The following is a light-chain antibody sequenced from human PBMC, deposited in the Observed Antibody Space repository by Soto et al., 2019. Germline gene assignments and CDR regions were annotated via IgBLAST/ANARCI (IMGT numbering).Light chain of an antibody. Sequence: DIQMTQSPSSLSASVRDRVTITCRASRNMSTYLNWYQQKLGTATKLLIYAASTLQSGAPSRLRGIGSGTDFTRTISSLQPEDFATYYCQQSFITPTWTFGQGTKVGIK. CDR3: QQSFITPTWT. CDR2: AAS. V-gene: IGKV1-39*01. CDR1: RNMSTY. J-gene: IGKJ1*01.